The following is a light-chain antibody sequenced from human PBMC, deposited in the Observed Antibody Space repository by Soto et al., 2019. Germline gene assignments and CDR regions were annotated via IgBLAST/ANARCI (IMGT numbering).Light chain of an antibody. V-gene: IGKV1-39*01. Sequence: DIQMTQSPSSLSASVGDRVTITCQASQDISNYLNWYQQKPGKAPKLLIYDASNLETGVPSRFSGSRSGPDFTLTISSLQPEDFATYYCQQSFNTPITFGQGTRPEIK. CDR1: QDISNY. J-gene: IGKJ5*01. CDR3: QQSFNTPIT. CDR2: DAS.